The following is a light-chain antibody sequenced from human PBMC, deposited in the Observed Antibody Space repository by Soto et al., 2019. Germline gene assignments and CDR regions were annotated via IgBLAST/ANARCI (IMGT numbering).Light chain of an antibody. V-gene: IGKV3-20*01. CDR2: GAS. J-gene: IGKJ3*01. CDR3: QQYGSSPLFA. Sequence: EIVLTQSPGNLSLSPGERATLSCRASQSVSSSYLAWYQQKPGQAPRLLIYGASSRATGIPDRFSGSGSGTDFTLTISRLEPEDFAVYYCQQYGSSPLFAFGPRSKVDIK. CDR1: QSVSSSY.